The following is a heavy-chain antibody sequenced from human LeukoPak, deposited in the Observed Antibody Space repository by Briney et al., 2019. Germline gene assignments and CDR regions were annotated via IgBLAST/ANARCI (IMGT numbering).Heavy chain of an antibody. CDR1: GFTFTSYV. J-gene: IGHJ4*02. CDR2: ISGGGGTT. V-gene: IGHV3-23*01. Sequence: PGGSLRLSCAASGFTFTSYVMSWVRQAPGRGLEWVSSISGGGGTTYYADSVKDRFTISRDFSKNTLLLQINSLRAEDTAVYYCARDMGGDPIYYFDYWGQGTPVTVSS. D-gene: IGHD4-17*01. CDR3: ARDMGGDPIYYFDY.